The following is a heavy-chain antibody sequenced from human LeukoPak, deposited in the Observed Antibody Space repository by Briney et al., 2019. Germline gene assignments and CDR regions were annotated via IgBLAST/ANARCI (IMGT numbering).Heavy chain of an antibody. D-gene: IGHD3-10*01. V-gene: IGHV3-30-3*01. CDR3: ARGRYYYGSGPSEGPFDY. CDR1: GFTFSSYA. J-gene: IGHJ4*02. Sequence: GSLRLSCAASGFTFSSYAMHWVRQAPGKGLEWVAVISYDGSNKYYADSVKGRFTISRDNSKNTLYLQMNSLRAEDTAVYYCARGRYYYGSGPSEGPFDYWGQGTLVTVSS. CDR2: ISYDGSNK.